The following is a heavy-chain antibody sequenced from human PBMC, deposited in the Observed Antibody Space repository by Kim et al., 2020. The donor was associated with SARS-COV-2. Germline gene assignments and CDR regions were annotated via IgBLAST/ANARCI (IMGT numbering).Heavy chain of an antibody. D-gene: IGHD2-15*01. CDR2: INPNSGGT. CDR3: SRALRGCSGGTCYSDLAY. Sequence: ASVKVSCKASGYTFTGYYMHWVRQAPGQGLEWMGRINPNSGGTKYAQKFQGRVTMTRDTSISTAYMELSRLRSDDTAVYYCSRALRGCSGGTCYSDLAYWGQGTLVTVSS. V-gene: IGHV1-2*06. J-gene: IGHJ4*02. CDR1: GYTFTGYY.